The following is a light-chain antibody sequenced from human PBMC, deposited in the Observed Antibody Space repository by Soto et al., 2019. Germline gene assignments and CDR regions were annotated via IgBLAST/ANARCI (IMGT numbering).Light chain of an antibody. Sequence: ELVMTESPVTLSVSPGERATLSCRASQTVLSNLAWYQQKPGQAPRLLIYGASTRATGIPARFSGSGSGTEFTLTISSLQSEDFAVYYCQQYNNWPITFGQGTRLEIK. CDR3: QQYNNWPIT. CDR2: GAS. CDR1: QTVLSN. V-gene: IGKV3-15*01. J-gene: IGKJ5*01.